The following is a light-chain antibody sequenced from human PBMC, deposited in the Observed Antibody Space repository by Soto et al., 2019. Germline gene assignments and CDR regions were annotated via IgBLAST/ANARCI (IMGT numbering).Light chain of an antibody. V-gene: IGKV3-20*01. CDR3: QQYYSYPQVT. CDR2: GAS. Sequence: EFVLTQYPDTLSLSPGERATLSCRASQSVSSSYLAWYQQKPGQAPRLLIYGASSRATGIPDRFSGSGSGTDFTLTISRLEPEDFATYYCQQYYSYPQVTFGQGTRLEIK. J-gene: IGKJ5*01. CDR1: QSVSSSY.